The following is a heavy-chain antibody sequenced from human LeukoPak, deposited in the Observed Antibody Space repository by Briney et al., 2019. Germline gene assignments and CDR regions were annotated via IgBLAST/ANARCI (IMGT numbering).Heavy chain of an antibody. V-gene: IGHV3-30*18. CDR3: AKDAEIVVVPAALDY. J-gene: IGHJ4*02. CDR2: ISYGGSNK. D-gene: IGHD2-2*01. CDR1: GFTFSSYG. Sequence: PGRSLRLSCAASGFTFSSYGMHWVRQAPGKGLEWVAVISYGGSNKYYADSVKGRFTISRDNSKNTLYLQMNSLRAEDTAVYYCAKDAEIVVVPAALDYWGQGTLVTVSS.